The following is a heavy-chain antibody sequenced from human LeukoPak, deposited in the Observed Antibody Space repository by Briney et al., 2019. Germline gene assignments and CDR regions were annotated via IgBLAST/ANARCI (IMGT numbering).Heavy chain of an antibody. V-gene: IGHV4-30-4*02. CDR2: MYYNGRA. CDR1: GDSIRSSDNY. J-gene: IGHJ4*02. D-gene: IGHD5-18*01. Sequence: SETLSLTCTVTGDSIRSSDNYWTWIRQSPGKGLEWIGYMYYNGRAYYNPSLKSRVTISDDTSKNQFSLKLSSVTAADTAVYYCARGGEGYPLPHYFDYWGQGTLVTVSS. CDR3: ARGGEGYPLPHYFDY.